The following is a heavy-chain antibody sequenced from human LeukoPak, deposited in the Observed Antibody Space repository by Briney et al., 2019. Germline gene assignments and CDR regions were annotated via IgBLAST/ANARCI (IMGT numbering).Heavy chain of an antibody. CDR2: INPNSGGT. Sequence: ASVKVSCKASGYTYTGYYMHWVRQAPGQGLEWMGWINPNSGGTNYAQEFQGRVTMTRDTSISSAHRKLSRLRSDDTAVYYCARGDQLVWGQGTLVTVSS. V-gene: IGHV1-2*02. D-gene: IGHD6-6*01. CDR1: GYTYTGYY. J-gene: IGHJ4*02. CDR3: ARGDQLV.